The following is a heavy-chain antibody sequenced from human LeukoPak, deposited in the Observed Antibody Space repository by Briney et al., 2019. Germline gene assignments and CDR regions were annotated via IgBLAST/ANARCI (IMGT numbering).Heavy chain of an antibody. J-gene: IGHJ5*02. CDR3: ARGNGSGGQIRNWFDP. V-gene: IGHV1-2*04. Sequence: GASVKVSCKASGYTFTGYYMHWVRQAPGQGLEWMGWINPNSGGTNYAQKFQGWVTMTRDTSISTAYMELSRLRSDDTAVYYCARGNGSGGQIRNWFDPWGQGTLVTVSS. CDR1: GYTFTGYY. CDR2: INPNSGGT. D-gene: IGHD3-10*01.